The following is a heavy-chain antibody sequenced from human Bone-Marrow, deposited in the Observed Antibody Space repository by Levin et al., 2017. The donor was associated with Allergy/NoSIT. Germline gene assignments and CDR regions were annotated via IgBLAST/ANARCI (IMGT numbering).Heavy chain of an antibody. CDR3: ARGAWALKWEKPPIDY. V-gene: IGHV1-69*13. CDR1: GGTLNSFS. Sequence: SVKVSCKASGGTLNSFSINWVRQAPGQGLEWMGGIIPIFGTTSNAQRFQGRVTITADESTNPAYMELSSLRSDDTGVYYCARGAWALKWEKPPIDYWGQGTLVTVSS. J-gene: IGHJ4*02. CDR2: IIPIFGTT. D-gene: IGHD1-26*01.